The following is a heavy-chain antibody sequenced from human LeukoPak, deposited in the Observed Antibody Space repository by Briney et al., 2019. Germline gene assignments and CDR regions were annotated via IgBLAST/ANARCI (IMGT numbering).Heavy chain of an antibody. Sequence: ASVKVSCKTSGYPFSNYGISWVRQAPGKGLEWMGWISVYNGHTNYAQNLQDRVTMTTDTSTNTAYMELRSLRSDDTAVYYCARRPLAGIAAAASPIDFWGQGTLVTVSS. CDR2: ISVYNGHT. V-gene: IGHV1-18*01. D-gene: IGHD6-13*01. CDR1: GYPFSNYG. CDR3: ARRPLAGIAAAASPIDF. J-gene: IGHJ4*02.